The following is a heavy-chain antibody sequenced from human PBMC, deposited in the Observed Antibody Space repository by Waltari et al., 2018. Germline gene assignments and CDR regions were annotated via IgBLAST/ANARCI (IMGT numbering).Heavy chain of an antibody. V-gene: IGHV1-69*12. CDR3: ARRQLGGPFDP. CDR2: IIPIFGTAP. Sequence: QVQLVQSGAEVKKPGSSVTVPCQASGGTFGSYGITWVRQAPGEGLEWMGGIIPIFGTAPNYAQKFQGRLTVTADESTATVYMDLSGLRSDDTAVYYCARRQLGGPFDPWGQGTLVSVSS. CDR1: GGTFGSYG. D-gene: IGHD3-16*01. J-gene: IGHJ5*02.